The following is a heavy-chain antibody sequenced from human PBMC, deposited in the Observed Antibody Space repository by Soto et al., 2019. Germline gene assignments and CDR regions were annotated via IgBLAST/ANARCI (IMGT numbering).Heavy chain of an antibody. Sequence: PGGSLRHSCTASGVNFISYAMSWVRQATGKGLEWVSAISGSGGSTYYADSVKGRFTISRDNSKNTLYLQMNSLRAEDTAVYYCAKASDSSSWQGILGYYYYGMDVWGQGTTVTVSS. CDR1: GVNFISYA. V-gene: IGHV3-23*01. D-gene: IGHD6-13*01. J-gene: IGHJ6*02. CDR3: AKASDSSSWQGILGYYYYGMDV. CDR2: ISGSGGST.